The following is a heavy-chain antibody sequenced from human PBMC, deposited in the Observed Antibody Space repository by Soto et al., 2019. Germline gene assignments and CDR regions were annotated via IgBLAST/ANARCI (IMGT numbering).Heavy chain of an antibody. Sequence: ASVKVSCKASGYTFTSYAMHWVRQAPGQRLEWMGWINAGNGNTKYSQKFQGRVTITRDTSASTAYMELSSLRSEDTAVYYCARDEHSGYWLSFYFDYWGQGTLVTVSS. J-gene: IGHJ4*02. V-gene: IGHV1-3*01. CDR3: ARDEHSGYWLSFYFDY. D-gene: IGHD5-12*01. CDR1: GYTFTSYA. CDR2: INAGNGNT.